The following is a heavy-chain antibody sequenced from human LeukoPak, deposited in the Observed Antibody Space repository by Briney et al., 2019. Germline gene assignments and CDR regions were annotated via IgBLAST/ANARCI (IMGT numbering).Heavy chain of an antibody. J-gene: IGHJ6*01. V-gene: IGHV1-58*02. D-gene: IGHD6-13*01. CDR1: GFTFTSSA. CDR3: AADRQGIAAAGRSGPHYYGMDV. Sequence: GASVEIPRKAFGFTFTSSAIQWVRQARGQHLEWIGWIVVGSGNTNYAQKFQERDTITRDMWTSTAYMELSSLRSEDTAVYYCAADRQGIAAAGRSGPHYYGMDVWG. CDR2: IVVGSGNT.